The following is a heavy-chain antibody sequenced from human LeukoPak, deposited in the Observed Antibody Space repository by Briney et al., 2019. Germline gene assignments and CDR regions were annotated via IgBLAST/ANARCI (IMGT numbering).Heavy chain of an antibody. CDR2: IYYSGST. CDR1: GGSISSYY. J-gene: IGHJ4*02. CDR3: ARDYGDYEPYFDY. D-gene: IGHD4-17*01. V-gene: IGHV4-59*06. Sequence: SETLSLTCTVSGGSISSYYWSWIRQPPGKGLEWIGYIYYSGSTYYNPSLKSRVTISVDTSKNQFSLKLSSVTAADTAVYYCARDYGDYEPYFDYWGQGTLVTVSS.